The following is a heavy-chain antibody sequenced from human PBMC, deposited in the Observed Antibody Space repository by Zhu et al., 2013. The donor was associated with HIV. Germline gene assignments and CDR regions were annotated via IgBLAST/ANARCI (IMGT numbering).Heavy chain of an antibody. D-gene: IGHD6-6*01. V-gene: IGHV4-34*01. CDR2: INHSGST. J-gene: IGHJ4*02. CDR1: GGSFSGYY. CDR3: ATSSIAARGFDY. Sequence: QVQLQQWGAGLLKPSETLSLTCAVYGGSFSGYYWSWIRQPPGKGLEWIGEINHSGSTNYNPSLKSRVTISVDTSKNQFSLKLSSVTAADTAVYYCATSSIAARGFDYWGQGTLVTVSS.